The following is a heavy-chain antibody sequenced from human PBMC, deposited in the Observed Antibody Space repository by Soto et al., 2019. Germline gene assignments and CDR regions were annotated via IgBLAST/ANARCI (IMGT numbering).Heavy chain of an antibody. CDR3: ARDPSTVNKLIGVWFDP. CDR1: GYTFITYG. V-gene: IGHV1-18*01. Sequence: GASVKVSCKASGYTFITYGLSWVRQAPGQGFEWMGWISTFNGNTNYAQKFQGRVTMTTDTSTSTAYMELRSLGSDDTAVYYCARDPSTVNKLIGVWFDPWGQGTLVTVSS. CDR2: ISTFNGNT. D-gene: IGHD4-4*01. J-gene: IGHJ5*02.